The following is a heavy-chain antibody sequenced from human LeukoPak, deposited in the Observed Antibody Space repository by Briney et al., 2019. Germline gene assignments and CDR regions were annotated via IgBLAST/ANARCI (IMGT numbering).Heavy chain of an antibody. CDR2: ISYSGGT. CDR1: GDSISPYQ. Sequence: SATLSLTCTVSGDSISPYQWSWIRQPPGKGLEWLWYISYSGGTMYNPSLRSRVTISIDTSKNQFSLKLSSVTAADTAVYYCARVGRGDHTWGSYSFDYWGQGALVTVSS. J-gene: IGHJ4*02. D-gene: IGHD3-16*01. CDR3: ARVGRGDHTWGSYSFDY. V-gene: IGHV4-59*07.